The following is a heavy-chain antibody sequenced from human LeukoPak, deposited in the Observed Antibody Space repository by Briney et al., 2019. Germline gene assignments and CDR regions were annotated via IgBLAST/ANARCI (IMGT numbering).Heavy chain of an antibody. CDR2: TYYRSKWYH. Sequence: SQTLSLTCAISGGSVSSNSAAWNWNRQSPSRGFEWMGRTYYRSKWYHDYAVSVKIRITINPDTYKNQFSLQLNSVTPEDTAVYYCARGSPDFDYWGQGTLVTVSS. J-gene: IGHJ4*02. CDR1: GGSVSSNSAA. V-gene: IGHV6-1*01. CDR3: ARGSPDFDY.